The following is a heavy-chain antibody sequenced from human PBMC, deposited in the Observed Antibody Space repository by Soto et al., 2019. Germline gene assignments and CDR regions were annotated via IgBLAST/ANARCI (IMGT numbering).Heavy chain of an antibody. CDR2: IIPIFGTA. D-gene: IGHD4-17*01. J-gene: IGHJ3*02. V-gene: IGHV1-69*06. CDR1: GGTFSSYA. CDR3: VRGATVVTPGGVSAFDI. Sequence: QVQLVQSGAEVKKPGSSVKVSCKASGGTFSSYAISWVRQAPGQGLEWMGGIIPIFGTANYAQKFQGRVTITADKSTSTAYMELSSLRSEDTAVYYCVRGATVVTPGGVSAFDIWGQGTMVTVSS.